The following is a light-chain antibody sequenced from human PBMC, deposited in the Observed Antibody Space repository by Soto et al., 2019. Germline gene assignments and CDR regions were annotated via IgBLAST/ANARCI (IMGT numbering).Light chain of an antibody. Sequence: VLTQSPATLSFSPGERATLSCRASQSVSSSLAWYQQKPGQAPRLLIYGASTRATGIPARFSGSGSGTEFTLTISSLQSEDCAVDYGQQYNNWPRTFGQGTKVDIK. J-gene: IGKJ1*01. CDR3: QQYNNWPRT. CDR1: QSVSSS. V-gene: IGKV3-15*01. CDR2: GAS.